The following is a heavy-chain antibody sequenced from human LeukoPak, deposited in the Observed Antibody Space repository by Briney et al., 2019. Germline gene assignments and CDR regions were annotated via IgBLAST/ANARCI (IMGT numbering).Heavy chain of an antibody. J-gene: IGHJ4*02. CDR2: INHDGGDK. Sequence: PGGSRRLSCVASGFIFRNYWMSWVRQAPGKGLEWVANINHDGGDKNYVDSVKGRFTISRDNAKSSLYLQMNSLRVEDTAVYYCAITGGPTVTAFDLWGQGILVTVSS. V-gene: IGHV3-7*02. D-gene: IGHD4-17*01. CDR1: GFIFRNYW. CDR3: AITGGPTVTAFDL.